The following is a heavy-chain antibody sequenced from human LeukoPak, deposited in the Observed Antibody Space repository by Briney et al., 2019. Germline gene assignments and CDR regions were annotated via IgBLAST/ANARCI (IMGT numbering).Heavy chain of an antibody. CDR1: GGSISSGSYY. CDR3: ATIYSSSSLARDY. V-gene: IGHV4-61*02. J-gene: IGHJ4*02. CDR2: IYTSGST. D-gene: IGHD6-6*01. Sequence: SETLSLTCTVSGGSISSGSYYWSWIRQPAGKGLEWIGRIYTSGSTNYNPSLKSRVTISVDRSKNQFSLKLSSVTAADTAVYYCATIYSSSSLARDYWGQGTLVTVSS.